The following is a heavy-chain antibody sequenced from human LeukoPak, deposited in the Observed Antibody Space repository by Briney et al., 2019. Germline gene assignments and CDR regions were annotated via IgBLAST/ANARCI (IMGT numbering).Heavy chain of an antibody. CDR1: GFTFSSFG. CDR2: ISYDGSNK. CDR3: ASSGGSHRREDWFDP. Sequence: RAGGSLRLSCAASGFTFSSFGIHWVRQAPGKGLEWVAVISYDGSNKYYADSVKGRFTISRDNSKNTLYLQIDSLRVEDTAVYYCASSGGSHRREDWFDPWGQGTLVTVSS. V-gene: IGHV3-30*03. D-gene: IGHD1-26*01. J-gene: IGHJ5*02.